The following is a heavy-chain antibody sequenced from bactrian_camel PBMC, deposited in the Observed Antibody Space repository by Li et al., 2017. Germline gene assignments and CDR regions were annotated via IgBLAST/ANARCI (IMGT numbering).Heavy chain of an antibody. D-gene: IGHD1*01. CDR2: IYLGGGNT. V-gene: IGHV3S28*01. CDR3: AAKRLSAACSWTSWAREAEYRY. Sequence: QLVESGGGSVQAGGSLTLSCTASEYFRRSAYMGWFRQAPGKEREGVALIYLGGGNTYYSDSVKDRFTISRDNAKNTLHPQMNSLKPEDTAMYYCAAKRLSAACSWTSWAREAEYRYWGQGTQVTVS. J-gene: IGHJ4*01. CDR1: EYFRRSAY.